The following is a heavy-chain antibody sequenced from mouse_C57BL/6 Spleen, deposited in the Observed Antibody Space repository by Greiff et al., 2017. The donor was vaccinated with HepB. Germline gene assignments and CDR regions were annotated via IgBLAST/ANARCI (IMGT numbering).Heavy chain of an antibody. Sequence: VQLQQSGPELVKPGASVKISCKASGYAFSSSWMNWVKQRPGKGLEWIGRIYPGDGDTNYNGKFKGKATLTADKSSSTAYMQLSSLTSEDSAVYFCARDERDYFDYWGQGTTLTVSS. CDR3: ARDERDYFDY. V-gene: IGHV1-82*01. CDR1: GYAFSSSW. J-gene: IGHJ2*01. CDR2: IYPGDGDT.